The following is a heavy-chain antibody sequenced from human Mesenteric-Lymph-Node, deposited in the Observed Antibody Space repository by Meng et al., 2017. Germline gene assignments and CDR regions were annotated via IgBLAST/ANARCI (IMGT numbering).Heavy chain of an antibody. CDR2: IWSDGNTK. CDR1: GFTFSSLG. Sequence: QVHLVESGGGLVQPGRSLRLSCAASGFTFSSLGMHWVRQAPGKGLEWVAVIWSDGNTKYYADSVKDRFTISRDNSKSTLYLQMNSLRAGDTAVYYCTGNSHIYGFDYWGPGTLVTVSS. D-gene: IGHD5-18*01. J-gene: IGHJ4*02. V-gene: IGHV3-33*01. CDR3: TGNSHIYGFDY.